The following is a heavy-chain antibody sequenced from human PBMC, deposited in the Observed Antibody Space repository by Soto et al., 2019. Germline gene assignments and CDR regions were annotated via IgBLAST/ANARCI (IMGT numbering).Heavy chain of an antibody. Sequence: QVQLVESGGGVVQPGRSLRLSCAASGFTFSNFGMHWVRQAPGKGLEWVAVISYDGSNKYYADSVKGRFTISRDNSENTLYLQMNSLRAEDTAVYYCAKGYYGDYGDYWGQGTLVTVSS. J-gene: IGHJ4*02. CDR2: ISYDGSNK. CDR3: AKGYYGDYGDY. CDR1: GFTFSNFG. V-gene: IGHV3-30*18. D-gene: IGHD4-17*01.